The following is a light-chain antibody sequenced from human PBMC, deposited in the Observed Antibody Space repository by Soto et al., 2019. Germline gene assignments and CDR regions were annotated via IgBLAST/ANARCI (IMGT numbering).Light chain of an antibody. CDR2: EVS. J-gene: IGLJ1*01. V-gene: IGLV2-14*01. CDR3: SSYTSSNTLYV. CDR1: SSDVGGYNY. Sequence: QSVLTQPASVSGSPGQSITISCTGTSSDVGGYNYVSWYQQHPGKAPTLMMYEVSNRPSGVSNRFSGSNSGNTASLTISGLQAEDEADYYCSSYTSSNTLYVFGTGTKLTVL.